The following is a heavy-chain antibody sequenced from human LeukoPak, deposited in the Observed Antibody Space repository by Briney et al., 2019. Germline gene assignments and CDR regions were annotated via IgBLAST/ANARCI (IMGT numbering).Heavy chain of an antibody. CDR1: GFTFSSYS. V-gene: IGHV3-66*01. CDR2: IYSGGST. J-gene: IGHJ4*02. Sequence: GGSLRLSCAASGFTFSSYSMNWVRQAPGKGLEWVSVIYSGGSTSYADSVKGRFTISRDNSKNTPYLQMNSLRAEDTAVCYCARFTHGGDFDYWGQGTLVTVSS. D-gene: IGHD2-21*01. CDR3: ARFTHGGDFDY.